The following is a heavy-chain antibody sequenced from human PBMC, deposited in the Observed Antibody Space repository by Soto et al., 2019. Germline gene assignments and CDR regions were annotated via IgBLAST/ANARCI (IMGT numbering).Heavy chain of an antibody. V-gene: IGHV3-7*01. J-gene: IGHJ4*01. CDR2: IKIDAREM. D-gene: IGHD2-15*01. CDR3: ARDSGYGSRASVNPNLEY. CDR1: GFTFGYW. Sequence: EVQLVESGGRLVQPGGSLRLSCAASGFTFGYWRSWVRQAPAKGLEWLGTIKIDAREMKYVDSVKGRFNLSRDDAKNSLYLQMDSLRAEDTAVYWGARDSGYGSRASVNPNLEYWGHGALVTVSS.